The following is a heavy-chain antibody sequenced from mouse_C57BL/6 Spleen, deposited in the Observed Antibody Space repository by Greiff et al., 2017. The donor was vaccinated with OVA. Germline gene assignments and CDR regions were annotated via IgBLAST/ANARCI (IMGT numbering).Heavy chain of an antibody. CDR1: GYTFTSYW. CDR3: ARLYGSSLPWFAY. V-gene: IGHV1-69*01. D-gene: IGHD1-1*01. Sequence: VQLQQPGAELVMPGASVKLSCKASGYTFTSYWMHWVKQRPGQGLEWIGEIDPSDSYTNYNQKFKGKSTLTVDKSSSTAYMQLSSLTSEDSAVYYCARLYGSSLPWFAYWGQGTLVTVSA. J-gene: IGHJ3*01. CDR2: IDPSDSYT.